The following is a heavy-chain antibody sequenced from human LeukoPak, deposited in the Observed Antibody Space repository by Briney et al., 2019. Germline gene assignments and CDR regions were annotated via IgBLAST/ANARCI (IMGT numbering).Heavy chain of an antibody. CDR3: ARGLRGSGYTFRQHAFDI. V-gene: IGHV3-48*01. Sequence: PGGSLRLSCAASGFTFGSYTMNWVRQAPGKGLEWVSYISSSSDTKYYADSVKGRFTISRDNAKNSLYLQMNSLRAEDTAVYYCARGLRGSGYTFRQHAFDIWSQGTMVTVSS. D-gene: IGHD3-22*01. J-gene: IGHJ3*02. CDR2: ISSSSDTK. CDR1: GFTFGSYT.